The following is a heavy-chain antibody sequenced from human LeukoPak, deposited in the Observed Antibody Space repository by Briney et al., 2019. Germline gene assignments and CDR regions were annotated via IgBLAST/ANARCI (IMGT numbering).Heavy chain of an antibody. CDR3: ARSITMVRGVIGSLYYYGMDV. CDR2: IYHSGTT. V-gene: IGHV4-30-2*01. J-gene: IGHJ6*04. D-gene: IGHD3-10*01. CDR1: GGSISSGGSS. Sequence: SETLSLTCAVSGGSISSGGSSWSWIRQPPGKGLEWIGYIYHSGTTYSNPSLKSRVTISVDMSKNQFSLKLSSVTAADTAVYYCARSITMVRGVIGSLYYYGMDVWGKGTTVTVSS.